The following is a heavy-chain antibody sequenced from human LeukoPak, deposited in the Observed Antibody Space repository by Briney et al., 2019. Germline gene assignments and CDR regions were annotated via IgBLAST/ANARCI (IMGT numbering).Heavy chain of an antibody. CDR3: ARVDTAMVFDY. CDR1: GYTFTSYY. J-gene: IGHJ4*02. CDR2: INPSGGST. V-gene: IGHV1-46*01. Sequence: ASVKVSCKASGYTFTSYYMHWVRQAPGQGLEWMGIINPSGGSTSYAQKFQGRVTMTTDTSTSTAYMELRSLRSDDTAVYYCARVDTAMVFDYWGQGTLVTVSS. D-gene: IGHD5-18*01.